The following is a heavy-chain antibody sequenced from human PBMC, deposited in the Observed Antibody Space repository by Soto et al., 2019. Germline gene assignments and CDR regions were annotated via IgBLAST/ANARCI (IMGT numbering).Heavy chain of an antibody. CDR2: IYYSGST. J-gene: IGHJ4*02. V-gene: IGHV4-31*03. CDR1: GGSISSGGYY. CDR3: ARVWEGDEPCFDY. Sequence: QVQLQESGPGLVKPSQTLSLTCTVSGGSISSGGYYWSWIRQHPGKGLEWIGYIYYSGSTYYNPSRKSRVTISADTSKNQFSLKLSSVTAADTAVYYCARVWEGDEPCFDYWGQGTLVTVSS. D-gene: IGHD1-26*01.